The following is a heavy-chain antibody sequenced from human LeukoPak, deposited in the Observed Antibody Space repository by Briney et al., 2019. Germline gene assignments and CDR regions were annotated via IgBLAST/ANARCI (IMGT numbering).Heavy chain of an antibody. CDR2: IYYSGTT. V-gene: IGHV4-59*08. J-gene: IGHJ4*02. D-gene: IGHD5-24*01. CDR3: ARVAGYTYSVDY. Sequence: SETLSLTCSVSGGSINNYWWNWIRQPPGKGLEWIGYIYYSGTTYYNPSLKSRVSMSVDASTNRYSLRLKSLTAADTAVYYCARVAGYTYSVDYWGQGTLVSVSS. CDR1: GGSINNYW.